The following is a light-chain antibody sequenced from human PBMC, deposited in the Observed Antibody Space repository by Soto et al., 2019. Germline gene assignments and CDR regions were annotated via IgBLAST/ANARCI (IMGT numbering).Light chain of an antibody. V-gene: IGKV3-15*01. J-gene: IGKJ1*01. Sequence: EIVLTQSPGTLSLSPGERATLSCRASQSVSSSYLAWYQQKPGQAPRLLIYGASTRATGIPPSFSGSGSGTESTLTISSLQPEDFAVYYCQQYNNWPPWTFGQGTKVDIK. CDR1: QSVSSSY. CDR2: GAS. CDR3: QQYNNWPPWT.